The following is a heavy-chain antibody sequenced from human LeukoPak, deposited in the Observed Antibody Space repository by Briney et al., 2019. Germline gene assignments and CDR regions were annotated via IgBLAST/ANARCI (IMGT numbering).Heavy chain of an antibody. CDR3: ASTPLKIQPAA. Sequence: PGGSLRLSCAASGFTFSISMNWVRQAPGKGLEWVSSISPSGSLISYADSVKGRFTISRDNTNNSVYLQMSSLRVEDTGVYYCASTPLKIQPAAWGQGTLVAVSS. CDR1: GFTFSIS. CDR2: ISPSGSLI. V-gene: IGHV3-21*01. J-gene: IGHJ4*02. D-gene: IGHD5-18*01.